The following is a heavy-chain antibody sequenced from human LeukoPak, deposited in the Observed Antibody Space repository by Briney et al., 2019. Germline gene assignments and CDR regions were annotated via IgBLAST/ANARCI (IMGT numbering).Heavy chain of an antibody. J-gene: IGHJ5*02. Sequence: GGSLRLSWAASGFTFSSYWMSWVRQAQGKGLEWVANIKPDGSEQYYVDSVEGRFTISRDNSKNTLYLQMNSLRAEDTAVYYCAKDHQAAVITMVRGAQHWFDPWGQGTLVTVSS. CDR3: AKDHQAAVITMVRGAQHWFDP. CDR1: GFTFSSYW. CDR2: IKPDGSEQ. D-gene: IGHD3-10*01. V-gene: IGHV3-7*03.